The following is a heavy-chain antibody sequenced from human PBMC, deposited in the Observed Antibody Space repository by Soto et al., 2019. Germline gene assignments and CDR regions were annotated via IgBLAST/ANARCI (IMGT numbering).Heavy chain of an antibody. J-gene: IGHJ1*01. Sequence: GGSLRLSCVTSGFPYSNYWLAWVRQGPGKGQEWVAYRNPDGGQTFYVDSVKGRFTISRQKAKNSLFLQASSLRIDDKGVYYCAREPRLLAYRGQGTLVTVSS. CDR3: AREPRLLAY. V-gene: IGHV3-7*03. D-gene: IGHD3-3*01. CDR2: RNPDGGQT. CDR1: GFPYSNYW.